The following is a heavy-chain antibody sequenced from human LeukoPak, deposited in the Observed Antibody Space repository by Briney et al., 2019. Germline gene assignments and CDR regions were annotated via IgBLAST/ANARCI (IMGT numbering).Heavy chain of an antibody. CDR1: GFTFSSYG. V-gene: IGHV3-23*01. J-gene: IGHJ5*02. D-gene: IGHD1-26*01. Sequence: GGSLRLSCAASGFTFSSYGMNWVRQAPGKGLEWVSAISGSGGSTYYADSVKGRFTISRDNSKNTLYLQMNSLRAEDTAVYYCAKEYSGSYFLGNWFDPWGQGTLVTVSS. CDR2: ISGSGGST. CDR3: AKEYSGSYFLGNWFDP.